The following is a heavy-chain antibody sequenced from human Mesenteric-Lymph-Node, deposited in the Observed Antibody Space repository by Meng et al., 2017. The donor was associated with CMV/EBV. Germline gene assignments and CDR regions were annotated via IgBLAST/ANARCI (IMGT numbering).Heavy chain of an antibody. V-gene: IGHV3-9*01. CDR1: GFTFDDYA. J-gene: IGHJ4*02. Sequence: SLKISCAASGFTFDDYAMHWVRQAPGKGLEWVSGINWNSDSIGYADSVKGRFTISRDNAKNSLYLQMNSLRAEDTALYYCAKYSALTAFDYWGQGTLVTVSS. CDR3: AKYSALTAFDY. CDR2: INWNSDSI.